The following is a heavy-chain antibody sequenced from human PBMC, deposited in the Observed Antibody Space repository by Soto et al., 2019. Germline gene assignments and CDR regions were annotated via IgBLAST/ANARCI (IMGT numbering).Heavy chain of an antibody. CDR1: GFTFKSHW. Sequence: PGGSLRLSCAASGFTFKSHWMSWVRQPPGKGLEWVANIKQDGSEKYYVDSLKGRFTISRDNAENFLYLQMNSLRGEDTAVYYCARDYGSGRFQSKWYPGMNVWGQGTTVTVSS. V-gene: IGHV3-7*01. CDR2: IKQDGSEK. J-gene: IGHJ6*02. CDR3: ARDYGSGRFQSKWYPGMNV. D-gene: IGHD3-10*01.